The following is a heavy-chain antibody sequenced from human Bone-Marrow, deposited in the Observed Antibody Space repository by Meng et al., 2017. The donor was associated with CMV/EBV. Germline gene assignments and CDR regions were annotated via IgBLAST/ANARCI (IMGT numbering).Heavy chain of an antibody. CDR2: ISVYNGHT. V-gene: IGHV1-18*01. CDR3: AREDDSSGWYGGGYYYGMDV. Sequence: ASVKVSCKTSGYTFISYGINWVRQAPGQGLEWMGWISVYNGHTNSAQKLQGRVTMTTDTSTSTAYMELMSLRSDDTAVYYCAREDDSSGWYGGGYYYGMDVWGQGNTVTVSS. J-gene: IGHJ6*02. CDR1: GYTFISYG. D-gene: IGHD6-19*01.